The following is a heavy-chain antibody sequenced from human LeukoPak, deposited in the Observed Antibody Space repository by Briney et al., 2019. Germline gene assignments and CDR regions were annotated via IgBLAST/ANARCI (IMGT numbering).Heavy chain of an antibody. V-gene: IGHV3-23*01. CDR3: AKGLPHSGYDYYFDY. D-gene: IGHD5-12*01. CDR2: ISTSGGST. Sequence: GGSLRLSCSASGFTFTSYAMSWVRQAPGKGLEWVTAISTSGGSTYYGDSVKGRFTISRDNSRNTLYLQMNSLRAEDTAVYYCAKGLPHSGYDYYFDYWGQGTLVTVSS. J-gene: IGHJ4*02. CDR1: GFTFTSYA.